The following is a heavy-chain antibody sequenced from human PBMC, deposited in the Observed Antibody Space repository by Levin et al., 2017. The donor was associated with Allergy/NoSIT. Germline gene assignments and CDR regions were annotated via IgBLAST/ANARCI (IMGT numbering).Heavy chain of an antibody. J-gene: IGHJ4*02. CDR1: GYSFTSYW. CDR2: IDPSDSYT. CDR3: ARRGSGWSFDY. Sequence: ASVKVSCKGSGYSFTSYWISWVRQMPGKGLEWMGRIDPSDSYTNYSPSFQGHVTISADKSISTAYLQWSSLKASDTAMYYCARRGSGWSFDYWGQGTLVTVSS. D-gene: IGHD6-19*01. V-gene: IGHV5-10-1*01.